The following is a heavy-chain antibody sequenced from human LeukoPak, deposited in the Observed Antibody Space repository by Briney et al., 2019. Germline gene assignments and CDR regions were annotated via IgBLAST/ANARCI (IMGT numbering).Heavy chain of an antibody. CDR1: GYTFTSYY. V-gene: IGHV1-46*01. CDR2: INPSGGST. J-gene: IGHJ3*02. D-gene: IGHD6-13*01. CDR3: ARARWLAAAGGWAFDI. Sequence: ASVKVSCKASGYTFTSYYMHWVRQAPGQGLEWMGIINPSGGSTSYAQKFQGRVTMTRGTSTSTVYMELSSLRSEDTAVYYCARARWLAAAGGWAFDIWGQGTMVTVSS.